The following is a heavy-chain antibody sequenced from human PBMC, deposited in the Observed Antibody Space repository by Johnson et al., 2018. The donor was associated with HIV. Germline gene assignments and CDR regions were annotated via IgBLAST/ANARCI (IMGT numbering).Heavy chain of an antibody. J-gene: IGHJ3*02. V-gene: IGHV3-33*01. Sequence: QVQLVESGGGVVQPGRSLRLSCAASGFIFSRYGMHWVRQAPGKGLEWVAVIWYDGSNKYYADSVKGRFTISRDNSKNTLYLQMNSLRTEDTAVYYCATERAVVSANAFDIWGQGTMVTVSS. CDR1: GFIFSRYG. CDR2: IWYDGSNK. D-gene: IGHD4-23*01. CDR3: ATERAVVSANAFDI.